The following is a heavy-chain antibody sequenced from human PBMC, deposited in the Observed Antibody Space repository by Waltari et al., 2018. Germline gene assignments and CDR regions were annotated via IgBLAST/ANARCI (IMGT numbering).Heavy chain of an antibody. CDR2: TNPNSGGT. J-gene: IGHJ4*02. Sequence: QVQLVQSGAEVKKPGASVKVSCKASGYTFTGYYMHWVRQAPGQGLEWMGRTNPNSGGTNYAQKFQGRVTMTRDTSISTAYMELSRLRSDDTAVYYCAIGQPPRHVVRFDYWGREPWSPSPQ. V-gene: IGHV1-2*06. CDR1: GYTFTGYY. CDR3: AIGQPPRHVVRFDY. D-gene: IGHD2-15*01.